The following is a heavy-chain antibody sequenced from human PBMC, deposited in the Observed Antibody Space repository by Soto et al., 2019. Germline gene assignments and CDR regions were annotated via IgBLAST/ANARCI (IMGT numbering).Heavy chain of an antibody. Sequence: ASVTVSCKASGYTFTSYGISWVRQAPGQGLEWMGWISAYNGNTNYAQKLQGRVTMTTDTSTSTAYMELRSLRSDDTAVYYCARRTTVTTTSPYYYYYYGMDVWGQGTTVTVSS. CDR2: ISAYNGNT. CDR3: ARRTTVTTTSPYYYYYYGMDV. V-gene: IGHV1-18*04. CDR1: GYTFTSYG. J-gene: IGHJ6*02. D-gene: IGHD4-4*01.